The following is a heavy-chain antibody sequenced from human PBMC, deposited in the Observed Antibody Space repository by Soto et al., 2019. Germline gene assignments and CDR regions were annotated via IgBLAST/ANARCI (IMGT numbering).Heavy chain of an antibody. V-gene: IGHV1-8*01. CDR1: GYTFTSYD. J-gene: IGHJ4*02. CDR2: MNPNSGNT. D-gene: IGHD3-3*01. CDR3: ASGRLRFLEWLIY. Sequence: ASVKVSCKASGYTFTSYDINWVRQATGQGLEWMGWMNPNSGNTGYAQKFQGRVTMTRNTSISTAYMELSSLRSEDTAVNYCASGRLRFLEWLIYWGRGTLVTVSA.